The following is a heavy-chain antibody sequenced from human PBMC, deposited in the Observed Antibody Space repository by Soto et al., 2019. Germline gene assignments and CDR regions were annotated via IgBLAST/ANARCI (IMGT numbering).Heavy chain of an antibody. J-gene: IGHJ6*02. CDR3: ARAPPFWDIVDYGMDV. CDR1: GGSISSYY. D-gene: IGHD2-15*01. V-gene: IGHV4-59*01. CDR2: IYYSGST. Sequence: SETLSLTCTVSGGSISSYYWSWIRQPPGKGLEWIGYIYYSGSTNYNPSLKSRVTISVDTSKNQFSLKLSSVTAADTAVYYCARAPPFWDIVDYGMDVWGQGTTVTVSS.